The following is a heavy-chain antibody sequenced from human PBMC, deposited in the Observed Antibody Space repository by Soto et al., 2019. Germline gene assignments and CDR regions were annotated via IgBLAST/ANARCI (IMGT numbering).Heavy chain of an antibody. CDR3: ARGYSSGWFDD. V-gene: IGHV3-33*01. J-gene: IGHJ4*02. CDR2: IWYDGSNK. D-gene: IGHD6-19*01. Sequence: QVQLVESGGGVVQPGRSLRLSCVASGFTFSSYGMHWVRQAPGKGLEWVAVIWYDGSNKYYADSVKGRFTISRDNSKSTVYLQMNSLRAEDTAVYYCARGYSSGWFDDWGQGTLVTVSS. CDR1: GFTFSSYG.